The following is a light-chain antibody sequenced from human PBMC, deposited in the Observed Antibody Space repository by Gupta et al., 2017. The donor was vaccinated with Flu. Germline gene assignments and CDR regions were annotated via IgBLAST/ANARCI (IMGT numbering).Light chain of an antibody. V-gene: IGKV1-17*01. CDR1: QGIGND. Sequence: PSSLSASVGDRVTITGLASQGIGNDLGWYQQKPGKAPKRLIYAASKVKSGVPSRFSGSRSGTEFTLTISSLQPEDFANYYCLQHNRYPWTFGQGTRVEIK. CDR3: LQHNRYPWT. J-gene: IGKJ1*01. CDR2: AAS.